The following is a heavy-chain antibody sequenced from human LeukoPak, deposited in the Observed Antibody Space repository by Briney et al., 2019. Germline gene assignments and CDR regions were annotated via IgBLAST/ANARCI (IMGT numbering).Heavy chain of an antibody. CDR2: ISAYNGNT. CDR1: GYTFTSYG. Sequence: ASVKVSCKASGYTFTSYGISWVRQAPGQGLEWMGWISAYNGNTNYAQKLQGRVTMTTDTSTSTAYMELRSLRSDDTAVYYCATNQDYYDSLGWFDPWGQGALVTVSS. CDR3: ATNQDYYDSLGWFDP. J-gene: IGHJ5*02. D-gene: IGHD3-22*01. V-gene: IGHV1-18*01.